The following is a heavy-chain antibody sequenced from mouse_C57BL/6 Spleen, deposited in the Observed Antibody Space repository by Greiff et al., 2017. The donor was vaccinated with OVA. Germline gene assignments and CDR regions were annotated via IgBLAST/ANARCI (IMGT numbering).Heavy chain of an antibody. D-gene: IGHD2-4*01. J-gene: IGHJ4*01. CDR3: ARRGDYDDGGPMDY. V-gene: IGHV1-63*01. Sequence: VQLQQSGAELVRPGTSVKMSCKASGYTFTNYWIGWAKQRPGHGLEWIGDIYPGGGYTNYNEKFKGKATLTADKSSSTADMQFSSLTSEDSAIYYCARRGDYDDGGPMDYWGQGTSVTVSS. CDR2: IYPGGGYT. CDR1: GYTFTNYW.